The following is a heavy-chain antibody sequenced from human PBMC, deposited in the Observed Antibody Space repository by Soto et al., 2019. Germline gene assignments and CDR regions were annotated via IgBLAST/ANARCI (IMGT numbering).Heavy chain of an antibody. J-gene: IGHJ4*02. D-gene: IGHD3-10*01. CDR2: INHSGST. CDR3: ASSGDYYYFDY. CDR1: GGSFSGYY. V-gene: IGHV4-34*01. Sequence: SETLSLTCAVYGGSFSGYYWSWIRQPPGKGLEWIGEINHSGSTNYNPSLNSRVTISVDTSKNQFSLKLSSVTAADTAVYYCASSGDYYYFDYWGQGTPVTVSS.